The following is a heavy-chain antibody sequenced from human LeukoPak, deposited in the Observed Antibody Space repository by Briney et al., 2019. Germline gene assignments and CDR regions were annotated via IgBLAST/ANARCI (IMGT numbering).Heavy chain of an antibody. CDR2: IIPIFGIA. CDR3: ARGVTIFGVDYNWFDP. D-gene: IGHD3-3*01. Sequence: SVKVSFKASGGTFISYAISWVRQAPGQGGEWMGRIIPIFGIANYAQKFQGRVTITADKSTSTAYMELSSLRSEDTAVYYCARGVTIFGVDYNWFDPWGQGTLVTVSS. CDR1: GGTFISYA. V-gene: IGHV1-69*17. J-gene: IGHJ5*02.